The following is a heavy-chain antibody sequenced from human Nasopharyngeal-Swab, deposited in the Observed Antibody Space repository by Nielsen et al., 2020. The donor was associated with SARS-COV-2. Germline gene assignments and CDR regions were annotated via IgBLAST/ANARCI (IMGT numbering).Heavy chain of an antibody. D-gene: IGHD2-2*01. V-gene: IGHV1-18*01. J-gene: IGHJ4*02. Sequence: WVRQAPGQGLEWTGWISAYNGNTNYAQKLQGRVTMTTDTSTSTAYMELRSLRSDDTAVYYCARGYCSSTSCYYFDYWGQGTLVTVSS. CDR3: ARGYCSSTSCYYFDY. CDR2: ISAYNGNT.